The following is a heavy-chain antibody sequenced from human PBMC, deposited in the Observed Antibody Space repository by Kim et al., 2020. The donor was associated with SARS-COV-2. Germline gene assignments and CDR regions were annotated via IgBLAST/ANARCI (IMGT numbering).Heavy chain of an antibody. CDR2: TYYRRLT. D-gene: IGHD3-10*01. CDR3: ARHSGNYYFYMDV. Sequence: GGIRQPPGKGLEWIATTYYRRLTYFNPARKSRVTISLDTSKSQLALKLSSVTAADTALYYCARHSGNYYFYMDVWGKGTTVTVSS. V-gene: IGHV4-39*01. J-gene: IGHJ6*03.